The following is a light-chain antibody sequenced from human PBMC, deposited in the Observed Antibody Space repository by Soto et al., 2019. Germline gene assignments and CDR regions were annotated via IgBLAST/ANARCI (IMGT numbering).Light chain of an antibody. CDR3: QQYGSSPLT. V-gene: IGKV3-20*01. J-gene: IGKJ4*01. Sequence: EIALTQSPGTLSLSPGERATLSCRASQSVSRSYIARYQQKPGLAPRLLIYGASSRATGIPDRFRGRGSGTDFTVTISRLEPEDFAVYSCQQYGSSPLTFGGGTKVEIK. CDR2: GAS. CDR1: QSVSRSY.